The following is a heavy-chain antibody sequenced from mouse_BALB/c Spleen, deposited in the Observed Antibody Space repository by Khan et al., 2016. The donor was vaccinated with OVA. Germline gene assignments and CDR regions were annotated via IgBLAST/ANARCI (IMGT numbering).Heavy chain of an antibody. CDR2: IYPGTDNT. J-gene: IGHJ2*01. D-gene: IGHD3-2*02. V-gene: IGHV1S132*01. CDR3: AREEALYYFDY. Sequence: VQLKQSGAELVRPGASVKLSCKTSGYIFTSYWIHWIQQRSGQGLDWIAKIYPGTDNTYYNEKLKDKATLTADKSSSTAYMQLSSLKSEDSAVYFCAREEALYYFDYWGQGTTLTVSS. CDR1: GYIFTSYW.